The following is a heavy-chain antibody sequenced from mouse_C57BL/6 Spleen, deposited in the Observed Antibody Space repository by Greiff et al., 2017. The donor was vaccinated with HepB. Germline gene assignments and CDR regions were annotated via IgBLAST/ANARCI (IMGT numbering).Heavy chain of an antibody. CDR1: GYTFTSYG. D-gene: IGHD1-1*01. V-gene: IGHV1-81*01. Sequence: VKLMESGAELARPGASVKLSCKASGYTFTSYGISWVKQRTGQGLEWIGEIYPRSGNTYYNEKFKGKATLTADKSSSTAYMELRSLTSEDSAVYFCARWDYYGSSYGYFDYWGQGTTLTVSS. J-gene: IGHJ2*01. CDR3: ARWDYYGSSYGYFDY. CDR2: IYPRSGNT.